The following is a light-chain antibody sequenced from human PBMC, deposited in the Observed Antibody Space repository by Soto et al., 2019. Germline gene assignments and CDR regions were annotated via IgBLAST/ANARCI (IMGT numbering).Light chain of an antibody. V-gene: IGLV2-8*01. CDR2: EVS. CDR3: SSYAGSNNLV. J-gene: IGLJ2*01. Sequence: QSALTQPPSASGSPGQSVTISCTGTSTNVGGYNYVSWYQQHPGKAPKLMIYEVSKRPSGVPDRFAGSKSGNTASLTVSGLQADDADDYCCSSYAGSNNLVFGGGTKLTVL. CDR1: STNVGGYNY.